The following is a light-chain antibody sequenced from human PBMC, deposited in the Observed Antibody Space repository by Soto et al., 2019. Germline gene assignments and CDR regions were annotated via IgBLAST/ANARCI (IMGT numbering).Light chain of an antibody. J-gene: IGLJ2*01. V-gene: IGLV6-57*01. Sequence: NFMLTQPHSVSESPGKTVTISCTRSSGSIASASVQWFQQRPGSSPTTVIYEDNQRPSGVPDRFSASVDSSSNSASLTISGLKTEDEADYYCQSYDSIVVFGGGTKLTVL. CDR2: EDN. CDR3: QSYDSIVV. CDR1: SGSIASAS.